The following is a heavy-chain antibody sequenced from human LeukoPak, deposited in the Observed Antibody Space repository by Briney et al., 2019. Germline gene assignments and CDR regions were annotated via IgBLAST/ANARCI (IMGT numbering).Heavy chain of an antibody. V-gene: IGHV3-48*03. CDR1: GFTFSNYE. Sequence: GGSLRLSCAASGFTFSNYEMNWVRQAPGKGLEWISYISSNDRTTYYADSVRGRFTISRDNTKESVYLQMNSLGVEDTAVYYCAIMTFPLEDWGQGTLVTVSS. CDR2: ISSNDRTT. J-gene: IGHJ4*02. CDR3: AIMTFPLED. D-gene: IGHD2-8*01.